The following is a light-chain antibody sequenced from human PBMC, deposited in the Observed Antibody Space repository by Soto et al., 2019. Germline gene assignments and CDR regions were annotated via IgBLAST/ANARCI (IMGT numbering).Light chain of an antibody. V-gene: IGKV1-5*01. CDR1: QSISGR. CDR2: EAS. CDR3: QQYYSHWT. J-gene: IGKJ1*01. Sequence: DIQMTQSPATLSASVGDRVTITCRASQSISGRLAWYQQRAGIAPKLLLYEASSLDNGVPSRFSGSGSGTEFTLTIRSLQPDDFATYYWQQYYSHWTFGHGTKVEIK.